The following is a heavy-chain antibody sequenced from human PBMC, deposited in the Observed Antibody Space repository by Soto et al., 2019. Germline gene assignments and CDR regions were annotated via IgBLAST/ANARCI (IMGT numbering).Heavy chain of an antibody. V-gene: IGHV2-5*02. CDR1: GFSLSTSGVG. Sequence: QITLKESGPPLVKPTQTLTLTCTFSGFSLSTSGVGVGWIRQPPGKALEWLALIYWDDDKRYSPSLKSRLTITKDTSKNQVVLTMTNMDPVDTATYYCAHRSLYSSSWSFDYWGQGTLVTVSS. D-gene: IGHD6-13*01. J-gene: IGHJ4*02. CDR2: IYWDDDK. CDR3: AHRSLYSSSWSFDY.